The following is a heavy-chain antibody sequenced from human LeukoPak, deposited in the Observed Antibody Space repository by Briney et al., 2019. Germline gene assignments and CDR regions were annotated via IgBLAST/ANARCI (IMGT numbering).Heavy chain of an antibody. J-gene: IGHJ6*03. Sequence: PGGSLRLSCAASGFTFSTYWMTWVRRAPGKGLEWVANIKEDGSEKHYVDSVKGRFTISGDNARNSLYLQMNSLRAEDTALYYCAREVTMVRGVDYYYYMDVWGKGTTVTVSS. CDR1: GFTFSTYW. CDR3: AREVTMVRGVDYYYYMDV. CDR2: IKEDGSEK. V-gene: IGHV3-7*01. D-gene: IGHD3-10*01.